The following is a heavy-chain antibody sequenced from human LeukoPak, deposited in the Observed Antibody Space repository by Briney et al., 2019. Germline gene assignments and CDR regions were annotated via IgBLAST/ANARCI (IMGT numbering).Heavy chain of an antibody. D-gene: IGHD6-19*01. CDR1: GYTFTGYY. Sequence: ASVTVSCKASGYTFTGYYIHWVRQAPGQGLEGMGWINPDICDTNYAQQFQGRVTMTRDTSISTAYMELSRLRSDDTAVYYCATEVNGWSVDYWGEGTLVTVSS. CDR2: INPDICDT. V-gene: IGHV1-2*02. CDR3: ATEVNGWSVDY. J-gene: IGHJ4*02.